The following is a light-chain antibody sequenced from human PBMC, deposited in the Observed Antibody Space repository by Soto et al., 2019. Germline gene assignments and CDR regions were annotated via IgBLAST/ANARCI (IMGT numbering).Light chain of an antibody. CDR2: EGS. CDR1: SSDVGSYNL. CDR3: RSYAGSSTFHVV. J-gene: IGLJ2*01. Sequence: QPASVSGSPGQSITISCTGTSSDVGSYNLVSWYQQHPGKAPKLMIYEGSKRPSGVSNRFSGSKSGNTASLTISGLQAEDEADYYCRSYAGSSTFHVVFGGGTQLTVL. V-gene: IGLV2-23*03.